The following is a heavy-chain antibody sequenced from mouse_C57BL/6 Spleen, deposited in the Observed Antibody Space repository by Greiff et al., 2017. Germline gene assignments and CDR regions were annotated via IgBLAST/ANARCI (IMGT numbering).Heavy chain of an antibody. Sequence: QVHVKQSGAELVKPGASVKLSCKASGYTFTSYWMHWVKQRPGQGLEWIGMIHPNSGSTNYNEKFKSKATLTVDKSSSTAYMQLSSLTSEDSAVYYCARAGEAYWGQGTLVTVSA. J-gene: IGHJ3*01. V-gene: IGHV1-64*01. CDR1: GYTFTSYW. CDR3: ARAGEAY. CDR2: IHPNSGST.